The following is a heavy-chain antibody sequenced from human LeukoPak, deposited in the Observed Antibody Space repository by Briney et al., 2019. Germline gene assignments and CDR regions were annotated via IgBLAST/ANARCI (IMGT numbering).Heavy chain of an antibody. CDR1: GGSISSSSYY. J-gene: IGHJ6*03. CDR2: INHSGST. D-gene: IGHD3-10*01. Sequence: SETLSLTCTVSGGSISSSSYYWGWIRQPPGKGLEWIGEINHSGSTNYNPSLKSRVTISVDTSKNQFSLKLSSVTAADTAVYYCARRRVYYYGSGSPYMDVWGKGTTVTISS. V-gene: IGHV4-39*07. CDR3: ARRRVYYYGSGSPYMDV.